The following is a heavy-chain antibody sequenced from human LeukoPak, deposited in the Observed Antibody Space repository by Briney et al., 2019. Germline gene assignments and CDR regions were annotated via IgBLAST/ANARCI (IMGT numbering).Heavy chain of an antibody. CDR3: AKRIAAAGVYYFDY. Sequence: WIRQRPGKGLEWVSGISWNSGSIGYADSVKGRFTISRDNAKNSLYLQMNSLRAEDMALYYCAKRIAAAGVYYFDYWGQGTLVTVSS. D-gene: IGHD6-13*01. J-gene: IGHJ4*02. V-gene: IGHV3-9*03. CDR2: ISWNSGSI.